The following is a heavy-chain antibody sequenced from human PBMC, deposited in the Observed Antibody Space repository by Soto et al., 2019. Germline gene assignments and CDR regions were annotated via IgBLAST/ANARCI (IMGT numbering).Heavy chain of an antibody. V-gene: IGHV4-34*01. D-gene: IGHD3-16*01. CDR3: ARGWGLGVFDY. Sequence: PSETLSLTFAVYGGSFSGYYWNWIRQPPGRGLEWIGEINHSGSTNYNPSLKSRVTISVDTSKNQFSLKLSSVTAADTAVYYCARGWGLGVFDYWGQGILVTVSS. CDR1: GGSFSGYY. J-gene: IGHJ4*02. CDR2: INHSGST.